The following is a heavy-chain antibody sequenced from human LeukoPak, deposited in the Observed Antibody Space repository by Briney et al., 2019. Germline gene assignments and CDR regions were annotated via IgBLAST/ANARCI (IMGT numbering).Heavy chain of an antibody. Sequence: GGSLRLSCVASGFTFRSHWMHWVRHAPGKGLEWVSYIVNDEITTNYADSVRGRFTTSRDNAKNTIYLQMDSLRPEDTAVYYCTRDSGFHFDYWGQGTLVTVSS. CDR3: TRDSGFHFDY. D-gene: IGHD5-12*01. CDR2: IVNDEITT. J-gene: IGHJ4*02. CDR1: GFTFRSHW. V-gene: IGHV3-74*01.